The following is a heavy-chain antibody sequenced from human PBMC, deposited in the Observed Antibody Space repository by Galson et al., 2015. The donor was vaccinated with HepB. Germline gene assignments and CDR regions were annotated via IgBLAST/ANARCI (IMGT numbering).Heavy chain of an antibody. Sequence: TLSLTCTVSGGSISSGSYYWSWIRQPAGKGLEWIGRIYTSGSTNYNPSLKSRVTISVDTSKNQFSLKLSSVTAADTAVYYCAREEVMERKYCSSTSCYRGGYGMDVWGQGTTVIVSS. CDR2: IYTSGST. CDR3: AREEVMERKYCSSTSCYRGGYGMDV. D-gene: IGHD2-2*02. CDR1: GGSISSGSYY. V-gene: IGHV4-61*02. J-gene: IGHJ6*02.